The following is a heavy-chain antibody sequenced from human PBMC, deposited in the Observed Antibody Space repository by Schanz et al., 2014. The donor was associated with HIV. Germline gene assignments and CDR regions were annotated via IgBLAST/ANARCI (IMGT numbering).Heavy chain of an antibody. D-gene: IGHD3-10*01. CDR1: GFTFTDNY. V-gene: IGHV3-11*01. J-gene: IGHJ4*02. CDR3: ARVFGRTYGLPEY. Sequence: GQLVGSGGGLVKPGGSLGLSCAASGFTFTDNYMSWIRPPPGKGLEWLSYISVNGATREYADSVKGRFTISRDNARTSLYLQMNSLRAEDTAVYYCARVFGRTYGLPEYWGQGTLVTVSS. CDR2: ISVNGATR.